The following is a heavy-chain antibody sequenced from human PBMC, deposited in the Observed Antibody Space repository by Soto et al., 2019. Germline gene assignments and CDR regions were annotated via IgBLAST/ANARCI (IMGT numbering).Heavy chain of an antibody. CDR2: VGTKANNFAT. D-gene: IGHD2-15*01. CDR3: SRVCSGGSCYFDP. J-gene: IGHJ5*02. V-gene: IGHV3-73*01. CDR1: GFIFSASA. Sequence: EVQLVESGGGLVQPGGSLKLSCAGSGFIFSASALHWVRQAPGKGLEWVGRVGTKANNFATQYSESVKGRFILSRDDSESTAYREMDSLKIEDTALYFCSRVCSGGSCYFDPWGQGTQVSVSS.